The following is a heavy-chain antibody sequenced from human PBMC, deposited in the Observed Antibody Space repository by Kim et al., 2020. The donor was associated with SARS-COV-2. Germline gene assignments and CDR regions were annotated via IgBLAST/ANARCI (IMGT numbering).Heavy chain of an antibody. V-gene: IGHV3-30*04. Sequence: GGSLRLSCAASGFTFSSYAMHWVRQAPGKGLEWVAVISYDGSNKYYADSVKGRFTISRDNSKNTLYLQMNSLRAEDTAVYYCARDSDVSDYYGSGRISNNGFDTWGQGTLVTVSS. CDR1: GFTFSSYA. CDR3: ARDSDVSDYYGSGRISNNGFDT. J-gene: IGHJ5*02. CDR2: ISYDGSNK. D-gene: IGHD3-10*01.